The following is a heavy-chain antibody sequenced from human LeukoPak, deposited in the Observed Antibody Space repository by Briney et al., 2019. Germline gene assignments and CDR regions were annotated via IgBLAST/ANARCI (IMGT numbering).Heavy chain of an antibody. J-gene: IGHJ4*02. V-gene: IGHV3-72*01. Sequence: GGSLRLSCAASGFTFSDHCMDWVRQAPGKGLEWVGRTRNKANSYTTEYAASVKGRFTISRDDSENSLYLQMNTLKTEDTAVYYCARRGIYGNSDYWGQGTLVTVSS. CDR3: ARRGIYGNSDY. CDR2: TRNKANSYTT. CDR1: GFTFSDHC. D-gene: IGHD6-13*01.